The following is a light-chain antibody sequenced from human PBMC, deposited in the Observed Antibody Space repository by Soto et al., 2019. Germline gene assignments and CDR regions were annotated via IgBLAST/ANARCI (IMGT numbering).Light chain of an antibody. CDR3: SSYTSRSTGV. CDR2: EVS. CDR1: SSDVGGYNY. J-gene: IGLJ3*02. V-gene: IGLV2-14*01. Sequence: QSALTQPASVSGSPGQSITISCTGTSSDVGGYNYVSWYQQHPGKAPKLMIYEVSNRPSGVSNRVSGSKSGNTASLTISGLQAEDEADYYFSSYTSRSTGVFGGGTKLTVL.